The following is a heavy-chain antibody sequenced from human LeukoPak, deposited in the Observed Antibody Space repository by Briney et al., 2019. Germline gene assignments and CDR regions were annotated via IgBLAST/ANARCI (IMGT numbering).Heavy chain of an antibody. J-gene: IGHJ6*03. V-gene: IGHV1-18*01. CDR1: GGTFSSYA. D-gene: IGHD6-19*01. CDR2: ISAYNTNT. Sequence: GASVKVSCKASGGTFSSYAISWVRQAPGQGLEWMAWISAYNTNTNYAQKFQGRVTMTTDTSTSTAYMELRSLRSDDTAVYYCARAPYSSGWYLPWGYMDVWGKGTTVTISS. CDR3: ARAPYSSGWYLPWGYMDV.